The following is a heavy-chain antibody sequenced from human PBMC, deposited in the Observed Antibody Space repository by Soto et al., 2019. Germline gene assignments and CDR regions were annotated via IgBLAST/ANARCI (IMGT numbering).Heavy chain of an antibody. D-gene: IGHD3-10*01. CDR3: ARFNGSGTNYYMDV. V-gene: IGHV1-18*01. CDR2: ISVDSGNT. CDR1: GYIFTSYG. J-gene: IGHJ6*03. Sequence: QVQLVRSGAELKKPGASAKVSCKASGYIFTSYGISWVRQAPGQGLEWMAWISVDSGNTNYAQNFQGRVTMTTDTSASTAHMELRSLRSDDTAVYYCARFNGSGTNYYMDVWGKGTTVIVSS.